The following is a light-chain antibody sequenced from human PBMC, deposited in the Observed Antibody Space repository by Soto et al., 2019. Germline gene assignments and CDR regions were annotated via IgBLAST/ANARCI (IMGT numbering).Light chain of an antibody. V-gene: IGLV1-47*01. CDR2: RNN. CDR3: ATWDDSLSGRV. Sequence: QSVLTQPLSTSGTPGQGVTISCSGSSSNIGSNYVYWFQQLPGTAPKLLIYRNNQRPSGVPDRFSGSKSGTSASLAISGLRSEDEADYYCATWDDSLSGRVFGGGTQLTVL. CDR1: SSNIGSNY. J-gene: IGLJ2*01.